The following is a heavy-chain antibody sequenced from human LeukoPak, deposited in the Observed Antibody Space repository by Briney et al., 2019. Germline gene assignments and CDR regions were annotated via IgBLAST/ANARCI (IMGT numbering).Heavy chain of an antibody. CDR2: IDGDGTLK. J-gene: IGHJ4*02. CDR1: GFTFRSYT. V-gene: IGHV3-21*06. Sequence: GGSLRLSCSGSGFTFRSYTMTWVRQAPGKGLDGSSSIDGDGTLKYYADSLKGRFTISRDNANNSVYLQMNSLTADDSGLYFCARDYSSGWFGKGAYWGQGTRVLVSS. CDR3: ARDYSSGWFGKGAY. D-gene: IGHD6-19*01.